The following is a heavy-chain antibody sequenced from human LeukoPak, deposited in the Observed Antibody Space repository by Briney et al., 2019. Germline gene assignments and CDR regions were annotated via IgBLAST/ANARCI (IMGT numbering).Heavy chain of an antibody. CDR2: ISYDESSK. J-gene: IGHJ4*02. Sequence: GGSLRLSCAASGFTFSYYAMHWVRQAPGKGLEWVAVISYDESSKYYADSVKGRFTISRDNPKNPLYLQLNSLRAEDTAVYYCARGGRDGYSSADFWGQGTLVTVSS. CDR1: GFTFSYYA. V-gene: IGHV3-30-3*01. CDR3: ARGGRDGYSSADF. D-gene: IGHD5-24*01.